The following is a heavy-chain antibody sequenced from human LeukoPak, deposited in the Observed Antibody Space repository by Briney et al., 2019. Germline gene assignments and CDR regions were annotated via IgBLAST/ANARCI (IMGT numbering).Heavy chain of an antibody. D-gene: IGHD3-10*01. CDR3: ARSLGFGDYWYFDL. CDR2: INHRGSS. J-gene: IGHJ2*01. V-gene: IGHV4-34*01. Sequence: PSETLSLTCAVYGGSFSGYYWTWIRQSPGKGPEWIGEINHRGSSNHNPSLKSRVSISVDASKSQVSLKLSSVTAADMAVYYCARSLGFGDYWYFDLWGLGTLVTVSA. CDR1: GGSFSGYY.